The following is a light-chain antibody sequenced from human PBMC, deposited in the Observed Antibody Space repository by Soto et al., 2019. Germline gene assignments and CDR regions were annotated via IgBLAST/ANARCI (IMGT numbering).Light chain of an antibody. CDR1: SSDVGGYSY. CDR2: NVS. J-gene: IGLJ1*01. V-gene: IGLV2-14*01. Sequence: QSALAQAASVSGSPGQSITISCTGTSSDVGGYSYVSWYQQFPGKVPKLLIYNVSNRPSGVSNRFSGSKSGNTASLTISGLQAEDEADYFCPSSTSGSLSDYVFGTGTKVIVL. CDR3: PSSTSGSLSDYV.